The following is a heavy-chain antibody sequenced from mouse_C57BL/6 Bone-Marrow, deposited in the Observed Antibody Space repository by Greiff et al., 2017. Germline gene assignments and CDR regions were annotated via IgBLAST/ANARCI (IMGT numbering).Heavy chain of an antibody. J-gene: IGHJ3*01. V-gene: IGHV3-6*01. CDR3: ARGYYGSSWFAY. D-gene: IGHD1-1*01. CDR2: ISYDGSN. CDR1: GYSITSGYY. Sequence: VQLQQSGPGLVKPSQSLSLTCSVTGYSITSGYYWNWIRQFPGNKLEWMGYISYDGSNNYKPSLKNRISFTRTTSKHQFFLKLNSLTTEDTATYYCARGYYGSSWFAYWGQGTLVTVSA.